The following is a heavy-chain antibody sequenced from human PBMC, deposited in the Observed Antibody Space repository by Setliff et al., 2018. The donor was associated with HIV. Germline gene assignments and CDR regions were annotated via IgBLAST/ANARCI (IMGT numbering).Heavy chain of an antibody. CDR2: IIPILGIA. D-gene: IGHD3-22*01. V-gene: IGHV1-2*04. CDR3: ARGMDYYDTSGYYQYYFDY. J-gene: IGHJ4*02. Sequence: ASVKVSCKASGYTFTGYYMHRVRQAPGQGLEWMGGIIPILGIANYAQKFQGWITMTRDTSISTAYMELSRLRSDDTAVYYCARGMDYYDTSGYYQYYFDYWGQGTLVTVSS. CDR1: GYTFTGYY.